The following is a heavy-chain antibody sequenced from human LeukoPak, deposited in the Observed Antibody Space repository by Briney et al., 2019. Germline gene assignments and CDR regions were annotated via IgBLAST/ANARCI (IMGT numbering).Heavy chain of an antibody. V-gene: IGHV3-48*01. CDR2: ISSSSSTI. Sequence: PGGPLTLSCAASGFTFSIYSMNWVRQPPGKGLEWVSYISSSSSTIYYADSVKGRFTISRDTAKNSLYLQMNSLRAEDTTVHYCEKTESMAVDYWGQGTLVTVSS. CDR3: EKTESMAVDY. J-gene: IGHJ4*02. CDR1: GFTFSIYS. D-gene: IGHD2/OR15-2a*01.